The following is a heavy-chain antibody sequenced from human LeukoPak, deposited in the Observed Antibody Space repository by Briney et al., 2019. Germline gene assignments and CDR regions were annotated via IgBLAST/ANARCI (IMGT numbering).Heavy chain of an antibody. D-gene: IGHD4-17*01. CDR1: GFTFSSYA. J-gene: IGHJ4*02. CDR3: ARDEWDDYGGE. CDR2: ISYDGSNK. Sequence: GGFLRLSCAASGFTFSSYAMHWVRQAPGKGLEWVAVISYDGSNKYYADSVKGRFTISRDNSKNTLYLQMNSLRAEDTAVYYCARDEWDDYGGEWGQGTLVTVSS. V-gene: IGHV3-30-3*01.